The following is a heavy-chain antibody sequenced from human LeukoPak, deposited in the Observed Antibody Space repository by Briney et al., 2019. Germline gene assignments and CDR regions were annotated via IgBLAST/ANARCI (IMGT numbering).Heavy chain of an antibody. J-gene: IGHJ4*02. CDR3: ARSEVDSGGSDY. D-gene: IGHD4-23*01. CDR2: IYCSGRT. Sequence: SETLSLTCTVSGGSVSSGSYYWSWIRQPPGRGLEWIGYIYCSGRTNYNPSRKGRVTISVDTSKNQFSLKLSSVTAADTAVYYCARSEVDSGGSDYWGQGTLVTVSS. CDR1: GGSVSSGSYY. V-gene: IGHV4-61*01.